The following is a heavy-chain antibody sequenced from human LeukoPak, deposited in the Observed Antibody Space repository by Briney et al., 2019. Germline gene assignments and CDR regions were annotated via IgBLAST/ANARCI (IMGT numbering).Heavy chain of an antibody. J-gene: IGHJ5*02. CDR2: MYYSVIT. V-gene: IGHV4-39*01. CDR3: ARFDSPFDP. CDR1: GGSFDSGSYY. D-gene: IGHD3-3*01. Sequence: PSETLSLTCTVSGGSFDSGSYYWGSIRQPPGKGLEWIGAMYYSVITYYNPSLKSRVTISVDTSKNQFSLRLRSVTAADTAVYYCARFDSPFDPWGQGTLVTVSS.